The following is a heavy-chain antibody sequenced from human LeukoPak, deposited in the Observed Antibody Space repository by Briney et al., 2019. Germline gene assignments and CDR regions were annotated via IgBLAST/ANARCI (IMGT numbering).Heavy chain of an antibody. J-gene: IGHJ2*01. CDR2: IYYSGST. CDR1: GDSIMGCH. D-gene: IGHD4-23*01. V-gene: IGHV4-59*01. CDR3: ARSVVTLYWYFDL. Sequence: SETLSLTCTDPGDSIMGCHYNWIRNPPGKRLECIGYIYYSGSTNYNPSLKSRVTISLDTSKNQFSLKLSSVTTADTAVYYCARSVVTLYWYFDLWGRGTLVTVSS.